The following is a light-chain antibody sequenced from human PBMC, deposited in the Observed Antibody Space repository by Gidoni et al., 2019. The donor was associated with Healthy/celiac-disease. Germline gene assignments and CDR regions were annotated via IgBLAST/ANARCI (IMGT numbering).Light chain of an antibody. V-gene: IGLV3-21*04. CDR3: QVWDSSSDLVV. Sequence: SYVLPQPPSVSVAPGKTARITCGGNNIGSKSVHWYQQKPGQAPVLVIYYDSARPSGIPERFSGSNSGNTATLTISRVEAGDEADYYCQVWDSSSDLVVFGGGTKLTVL. CDR1: NIGSKS. J-gene: IGLJ2*01. CDR2: YDS.